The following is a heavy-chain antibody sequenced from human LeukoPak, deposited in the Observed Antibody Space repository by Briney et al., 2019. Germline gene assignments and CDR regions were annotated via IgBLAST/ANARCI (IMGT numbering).Heavy chain of an antibody. CDR3: AKESGSRSYGAYFPH. CDR1: GFIFSDHY. Sequence: GGSLRLSCAASGFIFSDHYMDWVRQAPGKGLEWVGRTRNKANSYTTEYAASVKGRFTISRDDSKSTLYLQMNSLRAEDTAVYYCAKESGSRSYGAYFPHWGQGTLVTVSS. V-gene: IGHV3-72*01. CDR2: TRNKANSYTT. J-gene: IGHJ1*01. D-gene: IGHD6-13*01.